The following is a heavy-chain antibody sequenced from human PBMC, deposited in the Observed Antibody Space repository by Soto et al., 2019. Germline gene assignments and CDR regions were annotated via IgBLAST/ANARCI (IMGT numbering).Heavy chain of an antibody. J-gene: IGHJ6*02. CDR3: AQVYGSYAGYYYGMDV. Sequence: ETLSLTCTVSGGSISSSSYYWGWIRQAPGKGLEWVSAISGSGGSTYYADSVKGRFTISRDNSKNTLYLQMNSLRAEDTAVYYCAQVYGSYAGYYYGMDVWGQGTTVTVSS. V-gene: IGHV3-23*01. CDR2: ISGSGGST. D-gene: IGHD1-26*01. CDR1: GGSISSSSYY.